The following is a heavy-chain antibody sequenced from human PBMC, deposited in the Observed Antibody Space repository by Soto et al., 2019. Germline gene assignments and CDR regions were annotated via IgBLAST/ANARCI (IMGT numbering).Heavy chain of an antibody. Sequence: LKISCKGSGYTFTSYWIGWVRQMPGEGLEWMGVIYPSDSDIRYSPSFQGKVTISADKSITTAYLQWSSLKAADTAMYYCVRSGTSSGRFSDYWGQGTLVTVSS. CDR1: GYTFTSYW. CDR3: VRSGTSSGRFSDY. D-gene: IGHD2-2*01. J-gene: IGHJ4*02. CDR2: IYPSDSDI. V-gene: IGHV5-51*01.